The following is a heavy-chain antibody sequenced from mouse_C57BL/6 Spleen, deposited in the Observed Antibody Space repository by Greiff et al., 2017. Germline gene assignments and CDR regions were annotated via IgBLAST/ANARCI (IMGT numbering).Heavy chain of an antibody. CDR2: INYDGSST. CDR1: GFTFSDYY. D-gene: IGHD1-1*02. J-gene: IGHJ4*01. V-gene: IGHV5-16*01. Sequence: EVNVVESEGGLVQPGSSMKLSCTASGFTFSDYYMAWVRQVPEKGLEWVANINYDGSSTYYLDSLKSRFIISRDNAKNILYLQMSSLKSEDTATYYCARDLGPYGAMDYWGQGTSVTVSS. CDR3: ARDLGPYGAMDY.